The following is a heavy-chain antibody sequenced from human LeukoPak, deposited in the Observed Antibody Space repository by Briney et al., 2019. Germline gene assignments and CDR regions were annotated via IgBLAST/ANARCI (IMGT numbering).Heavy chain of an antibody. V-gene: IGHV4-39*01. Sequence: SETLSLTCTVSGGSLSSSSYYWGWIRQPPGKGLEWIGSIYYSGSTYYNPSLKSRVTISVDTSKNQFSLKLSSVTAADTAVYYCATVAGMDWYFDLWGRGTLVTVSS. CDR1: GGSLSSSSYY. CDR2: IYYSGST. CDR3: ATVAGMDWYFDL. D-gene: IGHD6-19*01. J-gene: IGHJ2*01.